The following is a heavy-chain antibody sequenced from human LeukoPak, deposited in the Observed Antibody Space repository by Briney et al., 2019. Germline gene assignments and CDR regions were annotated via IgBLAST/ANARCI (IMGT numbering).Heavy chain of an antibody. CDR1: GYTFTIFG. V-gene: IGHV1-18*01. Sequence: GASVKVSCKASGYTFTIFGINWVRQAPGQGLEWIGWISAYNGYTNYAQELQGRVTVTTDTSTSTAYMELGSLRSDDTAVYYCARVVIPLYSSSRFDYWGQGTLVTVSS. CDR3: ARVVIPLYSSSRFDY. CDR2: ISAYNGYT. D-gene: IGHD6-13*01. J-gene: IGHJ4*02.